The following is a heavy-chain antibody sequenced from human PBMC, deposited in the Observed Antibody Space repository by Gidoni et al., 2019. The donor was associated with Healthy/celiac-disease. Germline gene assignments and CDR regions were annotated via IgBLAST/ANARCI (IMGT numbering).Heavy chain of an antibody. V-gene: IGHV3-74*01. CDR3: ARGLVDTAMVTNKGFDY. CDR1: GFTFSSYW. D-gene: IGHD5-18*01. J-gene: IGHJ4*02. Sequence: EVQLVESGGGLVQPGGSLRLSCAASGFTFSSYWMHWVRQAPGKGLVWVSRINSDGSSTSYADSVKGRFTISRDNAKNTLYLQMNSLRAEDTAVYYCARGLVDTAMVTNKGFDYWGQGTLVTVSS. CDR2: INSDGSST.